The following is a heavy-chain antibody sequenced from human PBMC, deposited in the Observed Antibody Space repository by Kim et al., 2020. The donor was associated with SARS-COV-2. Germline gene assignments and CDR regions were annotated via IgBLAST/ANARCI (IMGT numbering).Heavy chain of an antibody. V-gene: IGHV3-30*02. CDR3: AKDRGYGSGTFYYYGMDV. J-gene: IGHJ6*02. D-gene: IGHD3-10*01. Sequence: VKGRFTIPKDNSKNTLYLPMNSLGAEDTAVYYCAKDRGYGSGTFYYYGMDVWGQGTTVTVSS.